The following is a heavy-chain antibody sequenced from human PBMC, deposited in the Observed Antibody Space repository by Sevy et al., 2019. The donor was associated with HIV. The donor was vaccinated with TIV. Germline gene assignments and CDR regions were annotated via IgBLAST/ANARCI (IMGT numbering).Heavy chain of an antibody. CDR2: ISSISNYI. V-gene: IGHV3-21*01. J-gene: IGHJ6*02. CDR1: GFILSDYN. D-gene: IGHD3-10*01. CDR3: ARETSSFGEGIYYGMDV. Sequence: GGSLRLSCAASGFILSDYNMNWVCQAPGKGLEWVSSISSISNYIYYADSVKGRFTISRDNAKNSLYLQMNSLRAEDTAVYYCARETSSFGEGIYYGMDVWGQGPTVTVSS.